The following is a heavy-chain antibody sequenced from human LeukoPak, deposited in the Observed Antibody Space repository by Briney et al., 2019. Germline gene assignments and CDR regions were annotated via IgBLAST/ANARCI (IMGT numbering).Heavy chain of an antibody. Sequence: PSQTLSLTCAVSGGSISSGGYSWSWIRQPPGKGLEWIGYIYHGGSTYYNPSLKSRVTISVDRSKNQFSLKLSSVTAADTAVYYCARAKVAAVTNYFDYWGQGTLDTVSS. CDR3: ARAKVAAVTNYFDY. CDR2: IYHGGST. CDR1: GGSISSGGYS. V-gene: IGHV4-30-2*01. D-gene: IGHD3-3*01. J-gene: IGHJ4*02.